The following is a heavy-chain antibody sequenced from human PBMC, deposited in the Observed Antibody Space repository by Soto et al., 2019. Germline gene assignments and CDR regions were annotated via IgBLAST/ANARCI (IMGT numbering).Heavy chain of an antibody. J-gene: IGHJ4*02. CDR3: ARIRITMVRGVIIIPPDY. CDR1: GFSLSNARMG. D-gene: IGHD3-10*01. Sequence: QVTLKESGPVLVKPTETLTLTCTVSGFSLSNARMGVSWIRQPPGKALEWLAHIFSNAEKSYSTSLKSRLTISKDTSKSQVVLTMTNMDPVDTATYYCARIRITMVRGVIIIPPDYWGQGTLVTVSS. V-gene: IGHV2-26*01. CDR2: IFSNAEK.